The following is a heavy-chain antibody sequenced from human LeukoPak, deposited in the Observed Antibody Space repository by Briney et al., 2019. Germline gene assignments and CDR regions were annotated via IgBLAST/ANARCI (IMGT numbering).Heavy chain of an antibody. V-gene: IGHV1-69*04. CDR3: ARAHTPNYYGSYYFDY. J-gene: IGHJ4*02. CDR1: GGTFSSYA. D-gene: IGHD3-10*01. CDR2: IIPILGIA. Sequence: ASVRVSYKASGGTFSSYAISWVRQAPGQGLEWMGRIIPILGIANYAQKFQGRVTITADKSTSTAYMELSSLRSEDTAVYYCARAHTPNYYGSYYFDYWGQGTLVTVSS.